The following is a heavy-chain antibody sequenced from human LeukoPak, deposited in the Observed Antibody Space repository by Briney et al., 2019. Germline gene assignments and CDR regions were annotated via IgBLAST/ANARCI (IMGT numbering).Heavy chain of an antibody. V-gene: IGHV4-59*01. CDR3: ARAGKWELPYDAFDI. CDR1: GGSIRSYY. CDR2: IYDSGST. J-gene: IGHJ3*02. D-gene: IGHD1-26*01. Sequence: SETLSLTCTVSGGSIRSYYWSWIRQPPGKGLEWVGYIYDSGSTSYNPSLKSRVTISVDTSKNQFSLKVTFVTAADTAVYYCARAGKWELPYDAFDIWGQGTMVTVSS.